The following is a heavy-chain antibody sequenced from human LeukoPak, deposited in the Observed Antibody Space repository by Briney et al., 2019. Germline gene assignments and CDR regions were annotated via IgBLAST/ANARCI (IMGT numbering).Heavy chain of an antibody. CDR1: GGTFSSYA. D-gene: IGHD6-6*01. CDR3: PSIAAARRGFWFDP. V-gene: IGHV1-69*05. Sequence: GSSVKVSCKASGGTFSSYAISWVRQAPGQGLEWMGGIIPIFGTANYAQKFQGRVTITTDESTSTAYMELSSLRSEDTAVYYCPSIAAARRGFWFDPWGQGTLVTVSS. CDR2: IIPIFGTA. J-gene: IGHJ5*02.